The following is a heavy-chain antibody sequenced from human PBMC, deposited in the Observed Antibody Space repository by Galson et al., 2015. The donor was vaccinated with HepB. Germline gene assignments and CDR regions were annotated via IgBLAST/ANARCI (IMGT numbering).Heavy chain of an antibody. V-gene: IGHV3-23*01. J-gene: IGHJ6*03. CDR3: AKRSCSSTSCRKEEGRDYYYYMDL. CDR2: ISSSGATT. D-gene: IGHD2-2*01. Sequence: SLRLSCAASGFTFSNYPMTWVRQAPGKGLEWVSTISSSGATTYYADSAKGRFTISRDNSRNTLYLQINSLRAEDTADYYCAKRSCSSTSCRKEEGRDYYYYMDLWGKGTTVTVSS. CDR1: GFTFSNYP.